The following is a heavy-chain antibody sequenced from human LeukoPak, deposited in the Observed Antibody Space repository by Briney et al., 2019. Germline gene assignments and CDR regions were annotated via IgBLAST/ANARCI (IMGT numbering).Heavy chain of an antibody. V-gene: IGHV1-8*03. D-gene: IGHD3-3*01. Sequence: ASVKVSCKASGYTFTSYDINWVRQATGQGLEWMGWMNPNSGNTGYAQKFQGRVTITRNTSISTAYMELSSLRSEDTAVYYCARDQTYYDFWSGYLVPRGAFDIWGQGTMVTVSS. CDR3: ARDQTYYDFWSGYLVPRGAFDI. CDR1: GYTFTSYD. J-gene: IGHJ3*02. CDR2: MNPNSGNT.